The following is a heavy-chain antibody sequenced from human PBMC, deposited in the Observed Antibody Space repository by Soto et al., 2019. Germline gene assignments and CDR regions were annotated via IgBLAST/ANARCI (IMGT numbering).Heavy chain of an antibody. J-gene: IGHJ4*02. Sequence: GVSLRLSCAGSGLTLSSYGMSWVRQAPGKGLEWVSSISAITNYKYSADSLKGRFTISRDNAKNSLYLQMNSLSAEDTAVYYCAGGSRDTSEYCDLECWGQGTLVTVSS. V-gene: IGHV3-21*04. CDR2: ISAITNYK. CDR3: AGGSRDTSEYCDLEC. CDR1: GLTLSSYG. D-gene: IGHD5-18*01.